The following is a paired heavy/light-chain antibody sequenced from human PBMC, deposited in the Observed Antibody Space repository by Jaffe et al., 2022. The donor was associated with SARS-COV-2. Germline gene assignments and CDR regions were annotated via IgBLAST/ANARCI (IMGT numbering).Light chain of an antibody. J-gene: IGKJ1*01. CDR2: KAS. CDR1: QSISSW. CDR3: QQYNSYSCT. Sequence: DIQMTQSPSTLSASVGDRVTITCRASQSISSWLAWYQQKPGKAPKLLIYKASSLESGVPSRFSGSGSGTEFTLTISSLQPDDFATYYCQQYNSYSCTFGQGTKVEIK. V-gene: IGKV1-5*03.
Heavy chain of an antibody. CDR2: IYYSGST. J-gene: IGHJ6*02. D-gene: IGHD5-18*01. CDR3: ARVDAGYSYGPNRYYYYGMDV. V-gene: IGHV4-59*01. CDR1: GGSISSYY. Sequence: QVQLQESGPGLVKPSETLSLTCTVSGGSISSYYWSWIRQPPGKGLEWIGYIYYSGSTNYNPSLKSRVTISVDTSKNQFSLKLSSVTAADTAVYYCARVDAGYSYGPNRYYYYGMDVWGQGTTVTVSS.